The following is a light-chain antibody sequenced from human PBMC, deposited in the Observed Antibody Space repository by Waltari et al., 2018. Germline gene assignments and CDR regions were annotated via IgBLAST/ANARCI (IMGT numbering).Light chain of an antibody. CDR2: DVS. Sequence: QSALTQPRSVSGSPGQSVPISCTGTSSDLSTYNYVSWYQQYPGKAPKLMIYDVSKRPSGVPDRFSGSKSGNTASLTISGLQAEDEADYYCCSHAGTYVVFGGGTKLTVL. J-gene: IGLJ2*01. CDR1: SSDLSTYNY. CDR3: CSHAGTYVV. V-gene: IGLV2-11*01.